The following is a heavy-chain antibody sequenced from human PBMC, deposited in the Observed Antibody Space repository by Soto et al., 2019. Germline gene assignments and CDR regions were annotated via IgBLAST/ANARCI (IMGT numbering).Heavy chain of an antibody. CDR2: ISGSGGST. J-gene: IGHJ3*02. CDR1: GFTFSSYA. Sequence: GGSLRLSCAASGFTFSSYAMSWVRQAPGKGLEWVSAISGSGGSTYYADSVKGRFTISRDNSKNTLYLQMNSLRAEDTAVYYCAKDPTGYSSSWYYSGARSDAFDIWGQGTMVTVSS. CDR3: AKDPTGYSSSWYYSGARSDAFDI. D-gene: IGHD6-13*01. V-gene: IGHV3-23*01.